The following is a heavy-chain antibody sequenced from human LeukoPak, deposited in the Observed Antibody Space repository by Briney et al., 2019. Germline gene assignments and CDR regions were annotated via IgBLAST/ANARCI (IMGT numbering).Heavy chain of an antibody. CDR1: GFTFSGDC. Sequence: GSLRLSCAGSGFTFSGDCVHWVRQGSGEGLVWVSFISADGSSVTYADSVKGRFTISRDNTKNTLYLQMNGLRAEDTAVYYCARDRGDFWSGYSPWLDPWGQGVLVSVSS. CDR3: ARDRGDFWSGYSPWLDP. D-gene: IGHD3-3*01. V-gene: IGHV3-74*03. CDR2: ISADGSSV. J-gene: IGHJ5*02.